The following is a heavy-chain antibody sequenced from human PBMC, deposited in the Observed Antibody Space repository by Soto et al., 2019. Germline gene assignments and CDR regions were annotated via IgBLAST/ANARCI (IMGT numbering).Heavy chain of an antibody. Sequence: GGSLRLSCAASGFTCSDYYRSWIRQAPGKGLEYISYISNGGSSIYYADSVKGRFTISRDTAKTSLYLQMNSLRAEDTALYYCARHRYYEGSVPGYGMDVWGQGTTVTVSS. CDR1: GFTCSDYY. V-gene: IGHV3-11*01. J-gene: IGHJ6*02. D-gene: IGHD3-16*01. CDR3: ARHRYYEGSVPGYGMDV. CDR2: ISNGGSSI.